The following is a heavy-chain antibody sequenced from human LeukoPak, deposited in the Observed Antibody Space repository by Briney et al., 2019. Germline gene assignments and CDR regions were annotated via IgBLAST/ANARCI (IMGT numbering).Heavy chain of an antibody. Sequence: SVKVSCKASGGTFSSYAISWVRQAPGQGLEWMGGIIPIFGTANYAQKFQGRVTITTDESTSTAYMELSSLRSEDTAVYYCAREYQLPPRFDPWGQGTLVTVSS. CDR1: GGTFSSYA. J-gene: IGHJ5*02. D-gene: IGHD2-2*01. CDR2: IIPIFGTA. V-gene: IGHV1-69*05. CDR3: AREYQLPPRFDP.